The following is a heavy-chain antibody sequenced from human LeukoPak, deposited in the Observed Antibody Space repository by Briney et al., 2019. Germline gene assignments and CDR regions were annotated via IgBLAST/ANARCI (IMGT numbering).Heavy chain of an antibody. CDR1: GYTFTCYY. V-gene: IGHV1-2*02. CDR3: ARVIAAAGDNCFDR. D-gene: IGHD6-13*01. CDR2: INPNSGGT. Sequence: GASVKVSCKASGYTFTCYYMHWVRQAPGQGLEWMGWINPNSGGTKYAQKFQGRVTMTRDTSISTAYMELSRLRSDDTAVYYCARVIAAAGDNCFDRWGQGTLVTVSS. J-gene: IGHJ5*02.